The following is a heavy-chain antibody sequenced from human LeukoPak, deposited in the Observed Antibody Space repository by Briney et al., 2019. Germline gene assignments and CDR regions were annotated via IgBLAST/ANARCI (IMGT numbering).Heavy chain of an antibody. V-gene: IGHV3-23*01. CDR1: GFTFSPYA. CDR3: ATGGREIGGFGVVIMPPFDH. J-gene: IGHJ4*02. D-gene: IGHD3-3*01. CDR2: ASGSGGST. Sequence: PGGSLRLSCAASGFTFSPYAMSWVRQAPGKGLEWVSTASGSGGSTYYADSVKGRFTISRDTSKNTLYLQMNSLRAEDTALYYCATGGREIGGFGVVIMPPFDHWGQGTLVTVSP.